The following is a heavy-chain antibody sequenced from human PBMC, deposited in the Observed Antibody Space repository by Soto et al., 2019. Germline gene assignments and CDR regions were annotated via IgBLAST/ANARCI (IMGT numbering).Heavy chain of an antibody. CDR1: GGTFSSYA. CDR2: IIPIFGTA. J-gene: IGHJ5*02. V-gene: IGHV1-69*01. CDR3: ARDRSSGYSYGYGIGFWFDP. Sequence: QVQLVQSGAEVKKPGSSVKVSCKASGGTFSSYAISWVRQAPGQGLGWMGGIIPIFGTANYAQKFQGRVPLTADESTSTAYRELSSLRSEDTAVYYCARDRSSGYSYGYGIGFWFDPWGQGTRVTVSS. D-gene: IGHD5-18*01.